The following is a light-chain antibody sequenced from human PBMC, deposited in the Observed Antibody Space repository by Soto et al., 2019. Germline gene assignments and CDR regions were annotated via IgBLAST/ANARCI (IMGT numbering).Light chain of an antibody. CDR2: KSS. J-gene: IGKJ2*01. CDR1: QSISSW. CDR3: HQYESYPST. Sequence: DIQMTQSPATLSASVGDRVTITCRASQSISSWLAWYQQKPGKAPKLLIYKSSSFDSGGASKFSGSGSGTEFTLTISSLKPEDLAAYYCHQYESYPSTFGEGTKLEIK. V-gene: IGKV1-5*03.